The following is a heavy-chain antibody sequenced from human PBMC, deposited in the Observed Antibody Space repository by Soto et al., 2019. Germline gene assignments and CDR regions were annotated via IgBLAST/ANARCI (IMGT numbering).Heavy chain of an antibody. V-gene: IGHV4-4*02. Sequence: QVQLQESGPGLVKPSGTLSLTCAVSGGSISSSNWWSWVRQPPGKGLEWIGEIYHSGSTNYNPSLKSRVTISVDKSKNQFSLKLSSVTAADTAVYYCARGPYCSSTSCYPSYYYYYGMDVWGQGTTVTVSS. CDR1: GGSISSSNW. CDR3: ARGPYCSSTSCYPSYYYYYGMDV. J-gene: IGHJ6*02. CDR2: IYHSGST. D-gene: IGHD2-2*01.